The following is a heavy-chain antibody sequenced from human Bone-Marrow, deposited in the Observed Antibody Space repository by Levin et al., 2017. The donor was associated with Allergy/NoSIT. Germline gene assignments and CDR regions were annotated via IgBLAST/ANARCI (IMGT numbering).Heavy chain of an antibody. Sequence: AGGSLRLSCAASGFIFSSYGLHWVRQAPGKGLEWVAVISYDGSKIYYADSVKGRSTISRDNSKNTVFLQMNSLRGDDTAVYYCVRDTSDYYGGRSHSFYWGQGTQVIVSS. D-gene: IGHD2-21*01. CDR1: GFIFSSYG. CDR3: VRDTSDYYGGRSHSFY. CDR2: ISYDGSKI. V-gene: IGHV3-30*03. J-gene: IGHJ4*02.